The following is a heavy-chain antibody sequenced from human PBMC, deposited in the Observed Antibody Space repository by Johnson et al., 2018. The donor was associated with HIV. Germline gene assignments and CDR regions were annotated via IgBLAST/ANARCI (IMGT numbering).Heavy chain of an antibody. V-gene: IGHV3-33*06. CDR2: IWYDGSNK. CDR1: GFTFSSYG. D-gene: IGHD1-26*01. Sequence: QVQLVESGGGVVQPGRSLRLSCAASGFTFSSYGMHWVRQAPGKGLEWVAVIWYDGSNKNYADSVKGRFTISRDNSKNTLYLQMNSLRAEDTAVYYCAKDFWPVGARGAFDIWGQGTMVTVSS. J-gene: IGHJ3*02. CDR3: AKDFWPVGARGAFDI.